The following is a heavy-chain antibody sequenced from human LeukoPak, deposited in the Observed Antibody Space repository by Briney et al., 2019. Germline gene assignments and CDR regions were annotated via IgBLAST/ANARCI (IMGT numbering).Heavy chain of an antibody. CDR3: ATHEVTAAAGTEFDS. Sequence: TGESLKISCQASGYKFTNYWIGWVRQMPGKGLEWNGVISLTSPDTRYSPSFEGQVTISADKSIYTAYLQWSSLQTSDTAIYYCATHEVTAAAGTEFDSWGQGTLVTVSS. D-gene: IGHD6-25*01. J-gene: IGHJ4*02. CDR1: GYKFTNYW. V-gene: IGHV5-51*01. CDR2: ISLTSPDT.